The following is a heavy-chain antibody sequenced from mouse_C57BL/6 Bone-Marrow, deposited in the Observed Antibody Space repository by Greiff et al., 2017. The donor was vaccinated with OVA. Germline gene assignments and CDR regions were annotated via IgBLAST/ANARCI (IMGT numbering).Heavy chain of an antibody. CDR3: ARPYSNYVRWYFDV. Sequence: VQLQQSGAELARPGASVKLSCKASGYTFTSYGISWVKQRTGQGLEWIGEISPRSGNTYYNEKFKGKATLTADKSSSTAYMELRSLTSEDSAVYFCARPYSNYVRWYFDVWGTGTTVTVSS. CDR1: GYTFTSYG. V-gene: IGHV1-81*01. J-gene: IGHJ1*03. D-gene: IGHD2-5*01. CDR2: ISPRSGNT.